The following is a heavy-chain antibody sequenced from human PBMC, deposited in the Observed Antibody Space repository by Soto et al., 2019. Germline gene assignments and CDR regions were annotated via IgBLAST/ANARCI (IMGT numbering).Heavy chain of an antibody. J-gene: IGHJ4*02. CDR3: ARWVGAASFDY. D-gene: IGHD2-15*01. V-gene: IGHV4-31*03. Sequence: PSETLSLTCTVSGGSISSGGYYWSWIRQHPGKGLEWIGYIYYRGSTYYNPSLKSRVTISVDTSKNQFSLKLSSVTAADTAVYYCARWVGAASFDYWGQGTLVTVSS. CDR2: IYYRGST. CDR1: GGSISSGGYY.